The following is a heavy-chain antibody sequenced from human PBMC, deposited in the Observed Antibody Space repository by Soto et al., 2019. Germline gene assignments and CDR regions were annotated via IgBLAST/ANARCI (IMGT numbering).Heavy chain of an antibody. CDR2: IYYSGST. D-gene: IGHD2-2*01. J-gene: IGHJ4*02. CDR3: ARTAGGVVVPAAEEYYFDY. V-gene: IGHV4-59*01. Sequence: PSETLSLTCTVSGGSISSYYWSWIRQPPGKGLEWIGYIYYSGSTNYNPSLKSRVTISVDTSKNQFSLKLSSVTAADTAVYYCARTAGGVVVPAAEEYYFDYWGQGTLVTVSS. CDR1: GGSISSYY.